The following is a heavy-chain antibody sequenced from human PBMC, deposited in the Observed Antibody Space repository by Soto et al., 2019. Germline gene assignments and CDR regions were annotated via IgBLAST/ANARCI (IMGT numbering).Heavy chain of an antibody. J-gene: IGHJ5*02. CDR2: ISYNGAI. CDR1: GISITSSY. Sequence: QMQLQESGPGLVKPSETMSLTCTVSGISITSSYWNWIRQTPGKGLEWIGQISYNGAINYNPPLDSRVTISTDTSTNQVSLTLPAVDSAATGVYFCTRGRHWLGPWGQGTLFTVTS. CDR3: TRGRHWLGP. V-gene: IGHV4-59*01.